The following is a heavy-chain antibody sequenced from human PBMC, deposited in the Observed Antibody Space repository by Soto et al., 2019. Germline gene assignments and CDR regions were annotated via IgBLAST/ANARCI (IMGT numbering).Heavy chain of an antibody. D-gene: IGHD4-17*01. J-gene: IGHJ4*02. Sequence: EVYLVESGGGVVRPGGSLRLSCAASGFGFDEYGMSLVRQGPGKGLEWVSGINRHGDSTGYADSVKGRFTISRDNAKNSLYLQMNGLRAEDTAFYYCARDHRWGYEYGDYGDSWGQGTLVTVSS. V-gene: IGHV3-20*04. CDR1: GFGFDEYG. CDR3: ARDHRWGYEYGDYGDS. CDR2: INRHGDST.